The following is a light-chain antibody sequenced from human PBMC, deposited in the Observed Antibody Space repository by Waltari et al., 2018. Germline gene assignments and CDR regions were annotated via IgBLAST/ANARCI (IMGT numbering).Light chain of an antibody. J-gene: IGKJ5*01. CDR1: QSVSSY. V-gene: IGKV3-11*01. CDR3: QQRSNWLT. CDR2: DAS. Sequence: EIVLTQSPATLSLSPGERATLSCRASQSVSSYVAWYQQKPGQAPRLLIYDASTRATGIPARFSGSGSGTDFTLTISSLEPEDFAVYYCQQRSNWLTFGQGTRLEIK.